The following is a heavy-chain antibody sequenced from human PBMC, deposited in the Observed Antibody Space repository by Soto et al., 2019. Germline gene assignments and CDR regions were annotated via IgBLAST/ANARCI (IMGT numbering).Heavy chain of an antibody. J-gene: IGHJ3*02. CDR3: ARHLTGPPAFDI. Sequence: SETLSLTCTVSGGSISSYYWSWIRQPPGKGLEWIGYIYYSGSTNYNPSLKSRVTISVYTSKNQFSLKLSSVTVADTAVYYCARHLTGPPAFDISGQGTMVTVSS. V-gene: IGHV4-59*08. CDR1: GGSISSYY. CDR2: IYYSGST.